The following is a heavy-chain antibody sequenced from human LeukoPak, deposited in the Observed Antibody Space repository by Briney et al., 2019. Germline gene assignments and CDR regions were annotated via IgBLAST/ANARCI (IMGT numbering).Heavy chain of an antibody. Sequence: GGSLRLSCAASGFTFSSYGMHWVRQAPGKGLEWVTVIWYDGTKKYYAESVKGRFTISRDNSKDTLYLQMNSLRAEDTAVYYCARYCGGDCTDAFDIWGQGTMVTVSS. CDR3: ARYCGGDCTDAFDI. CDR1: GFTFSSYG. J-gene: IGHJ3*02. D-gene: IGHD2-21*02. V-gene: IGHV3-33*01. CDR2: IWYDGTKK.